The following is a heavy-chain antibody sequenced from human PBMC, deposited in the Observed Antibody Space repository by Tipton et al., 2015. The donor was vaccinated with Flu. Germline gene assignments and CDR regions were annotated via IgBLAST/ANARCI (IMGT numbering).Heavy chain of an antibody. Sequence: GSLRLSCAVYGGSFSGYYWSWIRQPPGKGLEWIGEINHSGSTNYNPSLKSRVTISVDTSKNQFSLKLSSVTAADTAVYYCARGGDSSGWYTYWGQGTLVTVSS. CDR3: ARGGDSSGWYTY. CDR1: GGSFSGYY. V-gene: IGHV4-34*01. J-gene: IGHJ4*02. CDR2: INHSGST. D-gene: IGHD6-19*01.